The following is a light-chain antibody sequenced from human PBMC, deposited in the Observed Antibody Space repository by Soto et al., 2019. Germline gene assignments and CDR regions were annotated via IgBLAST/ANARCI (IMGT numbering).Light chain of an antibody. V-gene: IGKV1-9*01. CDR1: QGINTY. Sequence: IQLTQSPSSLSASVGDRVTITCRASQGINTYLAWYQQKPGKAPKLLIYAASTLQSGVPSRFSGSGSGTEFTLTISSLQPEDFATYYGQQFSSYPFFAQGTKLEIK. CDR2: AAS. J-gene: IGKJ2*01. CDR3: QQFSSYPF.